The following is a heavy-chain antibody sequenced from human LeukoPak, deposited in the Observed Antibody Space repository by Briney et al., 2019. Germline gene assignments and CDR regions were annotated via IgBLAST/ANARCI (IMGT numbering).Heavy chain of an antibody. CDR3: ARPNWGKEYYFDY. V-gene: IGHV1-2*02. J-gene: IGHJ4*02. CDR2: INPNSGGT. D-gene: IGHD7-27*01. CDR1: GYTLTGYY. Sequence: EASVKVSCKASGYTLTGYYMHWVRQAPGQGLEWMGWINPNSGGTNYAQKFQGRVTMARDTSISTAYMELSRLRSDDTAVYYCARPNWGKEYYFDYWGQGTLVTVSS.